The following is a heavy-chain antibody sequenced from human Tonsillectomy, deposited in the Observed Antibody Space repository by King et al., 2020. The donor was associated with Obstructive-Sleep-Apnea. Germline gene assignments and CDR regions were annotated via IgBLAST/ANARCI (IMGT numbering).Heavy chain of an antibody. J-gene: IGHJ6*02. V-gene: IGHV3-9*01. CDR1: GFTFDDYA. CDR3: AKAMRSGSSYYGLDV. D-gene: IGHD3-10*01. Sequence: VQLVESGGGLVQPGRSLRLSCAASGFTFDDYAMHWVRQAPGKGLEWVSGISWNSGTIAYADSVKGRFTISRDNAKNSLYLQMNSLRPEDTGLYYCAKAMRSGSSYYGLDVWGQGTTVTVSS. CDR2: ISWNSGTI.